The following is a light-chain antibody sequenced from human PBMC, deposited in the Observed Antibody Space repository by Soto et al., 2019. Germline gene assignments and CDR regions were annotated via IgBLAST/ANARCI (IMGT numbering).Light chain of an antibody. CDR3: QQPFWT. J-gene: IGKJ1*01. CDR1: QSISSW. Sequence: DIQMTQSPSTLSASVGDRVTITCRASQSISSWLAWYQQKPGKAPKLLIYKASSLESGVPSRFSGSGSGTEFTLTISSLQPDDFTTYDCQQPFWTFGQGTKVEIK. CDR2: KAS. V-gene: IGKV1-5*03.